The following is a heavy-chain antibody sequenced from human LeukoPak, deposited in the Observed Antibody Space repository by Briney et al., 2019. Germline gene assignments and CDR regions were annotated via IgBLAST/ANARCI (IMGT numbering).Heavy chain of an antibody. CDR3: ARDLGAYYYYGMDV. CDR2: T. J-gene: IGHJ6*02. D-gene: IGHD4-17*01. V-gene: IGHV3-11*06. Sequence: TYYADSVKGRFTISRDNAKNSLYLQMNSLRAEDTAVYYCARDLGAYYYYGMDVWGQGTTVTVSS.